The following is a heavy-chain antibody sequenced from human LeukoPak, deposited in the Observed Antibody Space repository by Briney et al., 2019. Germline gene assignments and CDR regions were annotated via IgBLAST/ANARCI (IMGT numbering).Heavy chain of an antibody. CDR3: ARDHGDYSGKDY. D-gene: IGHD4-17*01. CDR1: GFIFSSYG. J-gene: IGHJ4*02. V-gene: IGHV3-33*01. Sequence: GRSLRLSCAASGFIFSSYGMHWVRQAPGKGLVWVAVTWYDGSNKYYADAVKGRFTISRDNSKNTLYLQMNSLRAEDTAVYFCARDHGDYSGKDYWGQGTLVTVSS. CDR2: TWYDGSNK.